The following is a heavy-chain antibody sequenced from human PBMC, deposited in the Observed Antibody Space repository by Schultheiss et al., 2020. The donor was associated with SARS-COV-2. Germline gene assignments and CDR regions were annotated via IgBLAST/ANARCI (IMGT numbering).Heavy chain of an antibody. CDR2: IDWDDDK. Sequence: SGPTLVKPTQTLTLTCTFSGFSLSTAGMCVGWVRQPPGKALEWLALIDWDDDKYYSTSLKTRLTISKDTSKNQVVLTMTNMDPVDTATYYCARISNIGGYYYGMDVWGQGTTVTVSS. CDR1: GFSLSTAGMC. D-gene: IGHD2/OR15-2a*01. CDR3: ARISNIGGYYYGMDV. J-gene: IGHJ6*02. V-gene: IGHV2-70*20.